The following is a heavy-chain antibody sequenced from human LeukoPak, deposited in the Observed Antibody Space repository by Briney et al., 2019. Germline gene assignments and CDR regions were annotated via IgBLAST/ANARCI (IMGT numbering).Heavy chain of an antibody. CDR2: ISDTGKTI. D-gene: IGHD3-3*01. V-gene: IGHV3-11*01. J-gene: IGHJ4*02. Sequence: PGGSLRLSCTASGLIFSDYYMSWIRQAPGKGLEWVAYISDTGKTIYYADSVKGRFTISRDNAKKSLYLQVDGLRAEDTAVYYCATVHFGYFDYWGRGTLVTASS. CDR1: GLIFSDYY. CDR3: ATVHFGYFDY.